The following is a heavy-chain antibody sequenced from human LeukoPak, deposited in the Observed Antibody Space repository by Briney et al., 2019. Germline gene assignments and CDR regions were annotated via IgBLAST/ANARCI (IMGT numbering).Heavy chain of an antibody. CDR3: ARRPSARPFDY. V-gene: IGHV4-38-2*01. CDR2: IYHSGGT. CDR1: GYSISSGYY. J-gene: IGHJ4*02. D-gene: IGHD6-6*01. Sequence: PSETLSLTCAVSGYSISSGYYWGWIRQPPGKGLEWIGSIYHSGGTYYNPSLKSRVTISVDTSKNQFSLKLSSVTAADMAVYYCARRPSARPFDYWGQGTLVTVSS.